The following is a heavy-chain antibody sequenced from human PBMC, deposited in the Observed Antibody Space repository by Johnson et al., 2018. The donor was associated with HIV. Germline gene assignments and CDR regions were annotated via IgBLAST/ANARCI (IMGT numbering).Heavy chain of an antibody. J-gene: IGHJ3*01. CDR1: GFTFSDSS. CDR2: ITPSGTTI. CDR3: AKRRVAGDDAFDV. D-gene: IGHD6-19*01. Sequence: QVQLVESGGGLVKPGGSLRLSCAASGFTFSDSSMNWIRQAPGKGLEWVSYITPSGTTIYNADSVKGRFTISRDNAKKSLYLQMTSLRAEDTAMYYCAKRRVAGDDAFDVWGQGTMVIVPS. V-gene: IGHV3-11*04.